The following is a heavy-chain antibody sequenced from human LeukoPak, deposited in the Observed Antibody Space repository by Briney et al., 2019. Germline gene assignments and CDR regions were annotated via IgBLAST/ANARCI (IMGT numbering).Heavy chain of an antibody. CDR3: ARRVAAHRAYSYHYYVDV. CDR1: GYTFTNYW. J-gene: IGHJ6*03. D-gene: IGHD1-26*01. CDR2: IYPADSDT. Sequence: GASLQISCKGSGYTFTNYWIGWLRRMPGKSLQWMGIIYPADSDTSYSPSFKGQVTISSDTSMNPFSLKLSTLTASDTAMYYCARRVAAHRAYSYHYYVDVWGKGTTVTVSS. V-gene: IGHV5-51*01.